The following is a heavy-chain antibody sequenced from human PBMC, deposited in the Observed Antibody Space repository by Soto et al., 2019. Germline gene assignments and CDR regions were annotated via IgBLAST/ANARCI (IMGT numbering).Heavy chain of an antibody. J-gene: IGHJ4*03. CDR2: INAGSGIT. CDR3: VSKGYFHY. Sequence: QVQLVQSGADVKKPGASVKVSCKASGYNFANSAMHWVRQAPGQGLEWMGWINAGSGITKYSQAFQDRVTFTTDTSAHTAYVPCRSLTSGSTAAYCCVSKGYFHY. V-gene: IGHV1-3*01. CDR1: GYNFANSA.